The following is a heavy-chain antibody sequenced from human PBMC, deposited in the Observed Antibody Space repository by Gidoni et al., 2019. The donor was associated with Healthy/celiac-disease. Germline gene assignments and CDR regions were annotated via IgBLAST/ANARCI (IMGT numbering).Heavy chain of an antibody. CDR1: GFTFSSYG. V-gene: IGHV3-33*01. J-gene: IGHJ4*02. D-gene: IGHD1-1*01. Sequence: QVQLVESGGGVVQPGRSRRRSCAASGFTFSSYGMHWVRQAPGKGLGWVAVIWYDGSNKYYADSVKGRFTISRDNSKNTLYLQMNSLRAEDTAVYYCAREGTMVDYWGQGTLVTVSS. CDR2: IWYDGSNK. CDR3: AREGTMVDY.